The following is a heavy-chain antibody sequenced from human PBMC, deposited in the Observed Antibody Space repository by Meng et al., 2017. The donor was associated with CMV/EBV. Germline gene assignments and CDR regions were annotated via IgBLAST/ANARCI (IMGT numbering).Heavy chain of an antibody. Sequence: QSQLSDSGPGLVKPSQTLSLTCTVYGGSISSGDYYWSWIRQPPGKGLEWIGYIYYSGSTYYNPSLKSRVTISVDTSKNQFSLKLSSVTAADTAVYYCARVYCSGGSCYGNWFDPWGQGTLVTVSS. CDR1: GGSISSGDYY. V-gene: IGHV4-30-4*08. CDR3: ARVYCSGGSCYGNWFDP. J-gene: IGHJ5*02. D-gene: IGHD2-15*01. CDR2: IYYSGST.